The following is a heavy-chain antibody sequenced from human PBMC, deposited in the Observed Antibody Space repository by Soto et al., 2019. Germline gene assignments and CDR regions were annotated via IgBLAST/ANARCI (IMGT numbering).Heavy chain of an antibody. J-gene: IGHJ6*02. CDR1: GYRFTSYG. CDR2: INTYNGNT. D-gene: IGHD3-16*01. V-gene: IGHV1-18*01. Sequence: ASVKVSCEACGYRFTSYGIGWARQAPGQGLEWMGWINTYNGNTNYAQNLQGRVTLTTDTSTSTAYMELRSLRSNDTAIYYCAMVDVYVTPSPQDVWGQGTTVTVSS. CDR3: AMVDVYVTPSPQDV.